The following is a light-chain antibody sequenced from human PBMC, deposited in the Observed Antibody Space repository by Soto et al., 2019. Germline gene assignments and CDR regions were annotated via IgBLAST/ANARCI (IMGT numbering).Light chain of an antibody. Sequence: EIVLTQSPGTLSLSPGERATLSCRASQSVSSIYLAWYQQKPGQAPRLLISGASSRAIGIPDRFSGSGSGTDFTLNISRLEPEDFAVYYCQQHGSSPLSFGGGTKVEIK. J-gene: IGKJ4*01. CDR2: GAS. CDR3: QQHGSSPLS. CDR1: QSVSSIY. V-gene: IGKV3-20*01.